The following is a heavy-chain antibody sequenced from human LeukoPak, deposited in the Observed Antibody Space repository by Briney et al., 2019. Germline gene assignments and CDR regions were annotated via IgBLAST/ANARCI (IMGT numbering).Heavy chain of an antibody. V-gene: IGHV3-64*01. CDR3: AIGLSGYYFSNAYDI. D-gene: IGHD3-22*01. J-gene: IGHJ3*02. Sequence: GGSLRLSCAASGFTFSSYAMHWVRQAPGKGLDYVSAISSNGGSTYYANSVKGRFTISRDNSKNTLYLQMGSLRAENMAVYYCAIGLSGYYFSNAYDIWGQETMVTVSS. CDR1: GFTFSSYA. CDR2: ISSNGGST.